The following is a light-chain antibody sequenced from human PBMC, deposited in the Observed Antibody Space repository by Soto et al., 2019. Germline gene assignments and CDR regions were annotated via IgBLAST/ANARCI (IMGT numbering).Light chain of an antibody. V-gene: IGKV4-1*01. CDR2: WSS. Sequence: DIVMTQSPDSLAVYLGERATINCKSSQSDLYSSNNKNYLAWYQQKPGQPPKLLIYWSSTRESGVPDRFSGSGSGTDFTLTISSLQAEDVAVYYCQQYYSTPRTFGQGTKLEIK. CDR3: QQYYSTPRT. CDR1: QSDLYSSNNKNY. J-gene: IGKJ2*01.